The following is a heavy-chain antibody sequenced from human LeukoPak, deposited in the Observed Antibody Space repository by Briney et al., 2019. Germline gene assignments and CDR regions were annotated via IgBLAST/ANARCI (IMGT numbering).Heavy chain of an antibody. CDR1: GYTFTSYG. D-gene: IGHD3-3*01. Sequence: GASVKVSCKASGYTFTSYGISWVRQAPGQGLEWMGWISAYNGNTNYAQKLQGRVTMTTDTSTSTAYMELRSLRSDDTAVYYCARVRVFGVVTSRYYMGVWGKGTTVTVSS. V-gene: IGHV1-18*01. CDR3: ARVRVFGVVTSRYYMGV. CDR2: ISAYNGNT. J-gene: IGHJ6*03.